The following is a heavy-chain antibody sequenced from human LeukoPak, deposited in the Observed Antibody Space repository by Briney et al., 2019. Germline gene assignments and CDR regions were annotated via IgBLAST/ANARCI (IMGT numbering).Heavy chain of an antibody. D-gene: IGHD3-10*01. CDR1: GFSLSTSGVG. V-gene: IGHV2-5*01. CDR3: ARILRITRTADAFDM. J-gene: IGHJ3*02. CDR2: LYWNDDK. Sequence: ESGPTLVHPTPPLTLTCTFSGFSLSTSGVGVGWIRQPPVKALEWLALLYWNDDKRYSPCLKRRPTIPKATSKNHVVHRLTKLDPVDTATYYCARILRITRTADAFDMWSGRTMVTVPS.